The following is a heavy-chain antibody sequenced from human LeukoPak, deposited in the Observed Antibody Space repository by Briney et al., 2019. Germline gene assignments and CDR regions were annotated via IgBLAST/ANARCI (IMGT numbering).Heavy chain of an antibody. Sequence: ASVKVSCKASVYSFTAFYIHWLRQAPGQGLEWMGWIHPRSGDTNYAQKFQGRVTMTRDTSINTAYMDLNSLRSDDTAVYYCARDGEYGSGSYYRGCFDYWGPGALVTVSS. CDR2: IHPRSGDT. D-gene: IGHD3-10*01. CDR1: VYSFTAFY. V-gene: IGHV1-2*02. CDR3: ARDGEYGSGSYYRGCFDY. J-gene: IGHJ4*02.